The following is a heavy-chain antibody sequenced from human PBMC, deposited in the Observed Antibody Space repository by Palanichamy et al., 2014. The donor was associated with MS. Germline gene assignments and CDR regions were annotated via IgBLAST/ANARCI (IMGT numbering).Heavy chain of an antibody. Sequence: EVQLVEVWGVVVQPGGSLRLSCAASGFTFRDYTMHWVRQTPGKGLEWISLITWDGVVTYYADSVKGRFTISRDNYKNSLYLQVNSLKAEDSALYFCAKDGTGNSSAYYFDQWGQGTLVTVSS. CDR3: AKDGTGNSSAYYFDQ. J-gene: IGHJ4*02. D-gene: IGHD6-6*01. CDR2: ITWDGVVT. CDR1: GFTFRDYT. V-gene: IGHV3-43*01.